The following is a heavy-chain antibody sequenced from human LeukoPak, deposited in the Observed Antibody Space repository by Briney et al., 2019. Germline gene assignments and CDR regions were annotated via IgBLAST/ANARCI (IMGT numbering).Heavy chain of an antibody. CDR2: ISAYNGNT. Sequence: ASVKVSCKASGYTFTSYGISWVRQAPGQGLEWMGWISAYNGNTNYAQKLQGRVTMTTDTSTSTAYMELRRLRSDDTAVYYCAFSRYYLQGSYYYMDVWGKGTTVTVSS. D-gene: IGHD2/OR15-2a*01. CDR1: GYTFTSYG. V-gene: IGHV1-18*01. CDR3: AFSRYYLQGSYYYMDV. J-gene: IGHJ6*03.